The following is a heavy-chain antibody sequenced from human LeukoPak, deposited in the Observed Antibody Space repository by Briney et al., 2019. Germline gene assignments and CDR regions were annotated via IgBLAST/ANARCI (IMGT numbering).Heavy chain of an antibody. CDR1: GFTFSRHD. Sequence: GGSLRLSCAASGFTFSRHDMKWVRQAPGKGMEWVAVISYDGSNKYYADSVKGRLTICRENTKNKMYLQMNSLTTDDTAVCYCAKGVSISWSNDAFDIWGQGTMVTVSS. CDR3: AKGVSISWSNDAFDI. V-gene: IGHV3-30*18. J-gene: IGHJ3*02. CDR2: ISYDGSNK. D-gene: IGHD6-13*01.